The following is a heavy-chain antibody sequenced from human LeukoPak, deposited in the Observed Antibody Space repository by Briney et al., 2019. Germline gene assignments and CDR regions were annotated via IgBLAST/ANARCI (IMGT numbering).Heavy chain of an antibody. V-gene: IGHV6-1*01. CDR3: ARVSSPWSPRDAFDI. CDR1: GDSVSSNSAP. J-gene: IGHJ3*02. CDR2: TYYKSKWYN. D-gene: IGHD1-26*01. Sequence: SQTLSLTCAISGDSVSSNSAPWNWLRQSPSRGLEWLGRTYYKSKWYNDYAVSVKSRITINSDTSKNQFSLQLNSVTPEDTAVYYCARVSSPWSPRDAFDIWGQGTMVTVSS.